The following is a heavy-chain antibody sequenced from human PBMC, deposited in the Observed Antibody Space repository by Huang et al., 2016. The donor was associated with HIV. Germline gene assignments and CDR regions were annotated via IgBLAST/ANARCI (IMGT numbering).Heavy chain of an antibody. CDR2: IIPIVGTA. J-gene: IGHJ4*02. CDR1: GGPFSSYA. CDR3: ARASGYYDSSVSYYFDY. V-gene: IGHV1-69*13. D-gene: IGHD3-22*01. Sequence: QVQLVQSGAEVKKPGSSVKVSCKASGGPFSSYAISWVRQGPGQGLAWRVGIIPIVGTANYAPKCQGRVTITADESTSTAYMELSSLRSEDTAVYYCARASGYYDSSVSYYFDYWGQGTLVTVSS.